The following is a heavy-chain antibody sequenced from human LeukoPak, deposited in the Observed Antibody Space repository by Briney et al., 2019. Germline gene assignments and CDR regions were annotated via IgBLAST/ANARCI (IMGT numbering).Heavy chain of an antibody. CDR2: ISSSSSYI. CDR1: GFTFSSYS. CDR3: ARENAAAGPKNDY. V-gene: IGHV3-21*01. J-gene: IGHJ4*02. Sequence: GGSLRLSCAASGFTFSSYSMNWVRQAPAKGLEWVSSISSSSSYIYYADSVKGRFTISRDNAKNSLYLQMNSLRAEDTAVYYCARENAAAGPKNDYWGQGTLVTVSS. D-gene: IGHD6-13*01.